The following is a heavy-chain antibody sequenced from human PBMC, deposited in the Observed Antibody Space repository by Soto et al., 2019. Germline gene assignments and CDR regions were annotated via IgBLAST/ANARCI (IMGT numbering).Heavy chain of an antibody. CDR2: IKSKTDGGTT. V-gene: IGHV3-15*01. Sequence: GGSLRLSCAASGFTFSNAWMSWVRQAPGKGLEWVGRIKSKTDGGTTDYAAPVKGRFTISRDDSKNTLYLQMNSLKTEDTAVYYCTTDLRALPTIFGVDPNGGTLYYYYYYYMDVWGKGTTVTVSS. CDR3: TTDLRALPTIFGVDPNGGTLYYYYYYYMDV. D-gene: IGHD3-3*01. J-gene: IGHJ6*03. CDR1: GFTFSNAW.